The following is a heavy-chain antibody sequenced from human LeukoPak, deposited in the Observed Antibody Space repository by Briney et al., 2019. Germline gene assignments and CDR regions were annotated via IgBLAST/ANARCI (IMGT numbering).Heavy chain of an antibody. CDR3: ARDHPLRPRYCTNGVCGPIDY. CDR1: GFTFGSYP. D-gene: IGHD2-8*01. CDR2: ISYDGSNK. V-gene: IGHV3-30*04. Sequence: GGSLRLSCAASGFTFGSYPMHWVRQAPGKGLEWVAVISYDGSNKYYADSVKGRFTISRDNSKNALYLQMNSLRPEDTAVYYCARDHPLRPRYCTNGVCGPIDYWGQGTLVTVSS. J-gene: IGHJ4*02.